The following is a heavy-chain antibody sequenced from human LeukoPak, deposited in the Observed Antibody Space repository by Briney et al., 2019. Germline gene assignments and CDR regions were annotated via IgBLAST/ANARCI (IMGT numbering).Heavy chain of an antibody. D-gene: IGHD6-19*01. CDR2: ISSSSSTI. J-gene: IGHJ4*02. CDR3: AREVGGSGWYYFDY. Sequence: PGGSLRLSCAAFGFTFSSYSMNWARQAPGKGLEWVSYISSSSSTIYYADSVKGRFTISRDNAKNSLYPQMNSLRAEDTAVYYCAREVGGSGWYYFDYWGQGTLVTVSS. V-gene: IGHV3-48*01. CDR1: GFTFSSYS.